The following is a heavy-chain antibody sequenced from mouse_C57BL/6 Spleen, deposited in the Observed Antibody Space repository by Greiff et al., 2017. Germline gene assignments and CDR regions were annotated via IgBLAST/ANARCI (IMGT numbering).Heavy chain of an antibody. CDR3: ARRYYANWAFYWYFDV. Sequence: VHLVESDAELVKPGASVKISCKVSGYTFTDHTIHWMKQRPEQGLEWIGYIYPRDGSTKYNEKFKGKATLTADKSSSTAYMQLNSLTSEDSAVYFCARRYYANWAFYWYFDVWGTGTTVTVSS. CDR1: GYTFTDHT. D-gene: IGHD2-1*01. CDR2: IYPRDGST. J-gene: IGHJ1*03. V-gene: IGHV1-78*01.